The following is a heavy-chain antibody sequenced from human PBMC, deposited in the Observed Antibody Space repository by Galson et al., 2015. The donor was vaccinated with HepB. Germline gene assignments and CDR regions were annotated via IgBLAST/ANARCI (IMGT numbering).Heavy chain of an antibody. D-gene: IGHD2-15*01. J-gene: IGHJ4*02. CDR2: ISENGGGT. Sequence: SLRLSCAASGFTFSNYAMRWVRQGPGKGLEWVSSISENGGGTYYADSVKGRFTISRDNSKNTLSLQMNSLRAEDTAVYYCARRGSVTYHFDYWVQGALVTVSS. CDR1: GFTFSNYA. V-gene: IGHV3-23*01. CDR3: ARRGSVTYHFDY.